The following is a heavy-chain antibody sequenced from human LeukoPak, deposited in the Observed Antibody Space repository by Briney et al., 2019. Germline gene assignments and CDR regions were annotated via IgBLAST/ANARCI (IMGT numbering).Heavy chain of an antibody. CDR3: ARERRYYDSSGFFDY. V-gene: IGHV1-69*05. D-gene: IGHD3-22*01. J-gene: IGHJ4*02. CDR1: GGTFSSYA. CDR2: IIPIFGTA. Sequence: VASVKVSCKASGGTFSSYAISWVRQAPGQGLEWMGGIIPIFGTANYAQKFQGRVTITTDESTSTAYMELSSLRSEDTAVYYCARERRYYDSSGFFDYWGQGTLVTVSS.